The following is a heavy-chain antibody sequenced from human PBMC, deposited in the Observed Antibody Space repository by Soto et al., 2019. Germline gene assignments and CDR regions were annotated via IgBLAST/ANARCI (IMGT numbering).Heavy chain of an antibody. D-gene: IGHD4-17*01. CDR3: ATQTTVVDWYFDL. J-gene: IGHJ2*01. V-gene: IGHV3-30*03. Sequence: QVQLVESGGGVVQPGRSLRLSCAASGFTFSSYGMHWVRQAPGKGLEWVAVISYDGSNKYYADSVKGRFTISRDNSKNTLYLQMNSLRAEDTAVYYCATQTTVVDWYFDLWGRGTLVTVSS. CDR1: GFTFSSYG. CDR2: ISYDGSNK.